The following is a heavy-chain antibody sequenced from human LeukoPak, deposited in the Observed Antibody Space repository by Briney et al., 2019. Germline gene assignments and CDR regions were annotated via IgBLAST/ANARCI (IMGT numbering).Heavy chain of an antibody. J-gene: IGHJ4*02. Sequence: SQTLSLTCTVSGGSISSGGYYWSWIRQPPGKGLEWIGYIYYSGSTNYNPSLKRRVTISVDTSKNQFSLKLSSVTAADTAVYYCARAQGRGQYYFDYWGQGTLVTVSS. CDR2: IYYSGST. CDR3: ARAQGRGQYYFDY. D-gene: IGHD1-26*01. V-gene: IGHV4-61*08. CDR1: GGSISSGGYY.